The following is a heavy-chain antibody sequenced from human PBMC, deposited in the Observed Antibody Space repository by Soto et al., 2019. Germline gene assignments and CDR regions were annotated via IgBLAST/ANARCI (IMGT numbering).Heavy chain of an antibody. J-gene: IGHJ4*02. D-gene: IGHD2-2*01. CDR2: THHSGYI. Sequence: SETLSLTCTVSSAPITKYYWGWVRQAPGRGLEWIGFTHHSGYISYSPSLKSRVTMSVDTSKNQFSLKLSSVTAADTAVYYCARETNYCSSTSCTTHFDYWGQGTLVTVSS. CDR1: SAPITKYY. V-gene: IGHV4-59*01. CDR3: ARETNYCSSTSCTTHFDY.